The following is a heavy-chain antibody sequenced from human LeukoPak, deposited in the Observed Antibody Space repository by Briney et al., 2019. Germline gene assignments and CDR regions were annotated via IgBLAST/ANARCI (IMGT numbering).Heavy chain of an antibody. CDR3: GRDVHYYVAMDV. CDR2: IGSDGKT. V-gene: IGHV3-23*01. CDR1: GFLFSSYA. D-gene: IGHD3-22*01. J-gene: IGHJ6*02. Sequence: GGSLSLSCEASGFLFSSYAMPWVRQAPGKGLEWVSSIGSDGKTHYSESVEGRFVLSRDNFGGMVFLQLNSLGIGDRALFYCGRDVHYYVAMDVWGQGTTVTVSS.